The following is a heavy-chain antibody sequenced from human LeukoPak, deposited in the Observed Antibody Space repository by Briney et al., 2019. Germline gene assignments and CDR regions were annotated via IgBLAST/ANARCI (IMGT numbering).Heavy chain of an antibody. CDR1: GFTFSGYE. J-gene: IGHJ4*02. CDR3: ARDYRESAIFGVVYGIDY. D-gene: IGHD3-3*01. V-gene: IGHV3-48*03. Sequence: GGSLRLSCAASGFTFSGYEMNWVRQAPGKGLEWVSYISSSGSTIYYADSVKGRFTISRDNAKNSLYLQMNSLRAEDTAVYYCARDYRESAIFGVVYGIDYWGQGTLVTVSS. CDR2: ISSSGSTI.